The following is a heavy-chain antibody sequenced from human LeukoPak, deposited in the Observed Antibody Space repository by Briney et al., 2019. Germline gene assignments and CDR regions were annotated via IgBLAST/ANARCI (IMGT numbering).Heavy chain of an antibody. J-gene: IGHJ4*02. CDR1: GDSISSGDYY. CDR2: IYYSGST. CDR3: AKEKHYYDSSGYSLYDY. V-gene: IGHV4-39*07. D-gene: IGHD3-22*01. Sequence: SETLSLTCTVSGDSISSGDYYWGWIRQPPGKGLEWIGSIYYSGSTYYNPSLKSRVTISVDTSKNQFSLKLSSVTAADTAVYYCAKEKHYYDSSGYSLYDYWGQGTLVTVSS.